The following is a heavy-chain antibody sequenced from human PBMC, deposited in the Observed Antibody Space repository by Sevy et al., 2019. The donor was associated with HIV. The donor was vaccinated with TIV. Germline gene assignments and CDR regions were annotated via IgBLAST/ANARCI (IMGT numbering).Heavy chain of an antibody. CDR1: GFNFDDYA. CDR3: AKSAAAAQEFDI. D-gene: IGHD6-13*01. V-gene: IGHV3-9*01. CDR2: ITWNSGIK. J-gene: IGHJ3*02. Sequence: GGSLRLSCAASGFNFDDYAMHWVRQAPGKGLEWVSGITWNSGIKGYADSVKGRITISRDNAKKSLYLQMNSLRSEDTALYYCAKSAAAAQEFDIWGQGTMVTVSS.